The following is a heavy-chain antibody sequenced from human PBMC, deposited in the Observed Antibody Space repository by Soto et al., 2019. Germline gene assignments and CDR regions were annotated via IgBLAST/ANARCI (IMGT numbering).Heavy chain of an antibody. CDR2: INSDGSIT. CDR3: ARAMTSVGAAAKGDF. J-gene: IGHJ4*02. CDR1: GFTFNTHG. Sequence: AGSLRLSCAASGFTFNTHGMHWVRQAPGKGLVWVSRINSDGSITDYADSVKGRFSIARDNPRNTLYLQMNSLSPEDTAVYYCARAMTSVGAAAKGDFWGQGTLVTVSS. D-gene: IGHD1-26*01. V-gene: IGHV3-74*01.